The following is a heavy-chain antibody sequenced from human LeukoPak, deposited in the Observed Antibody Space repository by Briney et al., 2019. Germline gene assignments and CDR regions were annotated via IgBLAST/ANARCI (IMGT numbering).Heavy chain of an antibody. CDR1: GGSISSYY. J-gene: IGHJ5*02. CDR2: IYYSGST. Sequence: SETLSLTCTVSGGSISSYYWSWIRQPPGKGLEWFGYIYYSGSTNYNPSLKSRVTISVDTSKNQFSLKLSSVTAADTAVYYCARRLQRWFDPWGQGTLVTVSS. D-gene: IGHD5-24*01. CDR3: ARRLQRWFDP. V-gene: IGHV4-59*08.